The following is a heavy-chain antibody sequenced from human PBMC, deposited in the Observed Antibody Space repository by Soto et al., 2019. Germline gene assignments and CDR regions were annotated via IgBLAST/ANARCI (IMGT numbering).Heavy chain of an antibody. V-gene: IGHV4-39*01. J-gene: IGHJ5*02. Sequence: QLQLQESGPGLVKPSETLSLTCTVSGGSISSSSYYWGWIRQPPGKGLEWIGSIYYSGGTYYNPSLKSRVTMSVDTSKNQFSLKLSSVTAADTAVYYCAQGGSRPHPYHWFDPWGQGTLVTVSS. D-gene: IGHD3-10*01. CDR2: IYYSGGT. CDR3: AQGGSRPHPYHWFDP. CDR1: GGSISSSSYY.